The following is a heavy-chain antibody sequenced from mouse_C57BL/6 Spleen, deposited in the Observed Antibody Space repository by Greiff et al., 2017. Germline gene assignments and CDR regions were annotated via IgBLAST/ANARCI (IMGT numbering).Heavy chain of an antibody. CDR1: GFTFSSYT. CDR3: ARLGRGVYFDV. V-gene: IGHV5-9*01. J-gene: IGHJ1*03. D-gene: IGHD4-1*01. CDR2: ISGGGGNT. Sequence: EVHLVESGGGLVKPGGSLKLSCAASGFTFSSYTMSWVRQTPEKRLEWVATISGGGGNTYYPDSVKGRFTISRDNAKNTLYLQMSSLRSEDTALYYCARLGRGVYFDVWGTGTTVTVSS.